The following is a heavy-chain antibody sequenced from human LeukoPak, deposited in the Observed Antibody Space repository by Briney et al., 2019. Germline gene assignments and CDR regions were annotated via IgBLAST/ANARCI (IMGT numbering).Heavy chain of an antibody. J-gene: IGHJ4*02. CDR3: ARWHPSWDFPY. D-gene: IGHD3-3*01. CDR1: GYNFASYW. CDR2: IYPRDSDT. Sequence: GESLKFSCKGSGYNFASYWIGWVRQMPGKGLEWMGIIYPRDSDTRYSPSFQGQVTISADKSISTAYLQWSSLRASDTAMYYCARWHPSWDFPYWGQGTLVTVSS. V-gene: IGHV5-51*01.